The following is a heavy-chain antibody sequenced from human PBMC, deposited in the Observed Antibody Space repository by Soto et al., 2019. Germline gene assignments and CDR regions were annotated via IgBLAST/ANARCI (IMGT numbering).Heavy chain of an antibody. Sequence: FLRLSCAASGFTFSSYCMHWVRQAPGKGLVFVSRINSYGSMTXDXXXXXXRXXXXXXXAKXXLYXXXXXRXXXXTAVYYCASGRRVPRIWGQGTLVTVSS. CDR1: GFTFSSYC. CDR3: ASGRRVPRI. CDR2: INSYGSMT. D-gene: IGHD2-15*01. J-gene: IGHJ4*02. V-gene: IGHV3-74*01.